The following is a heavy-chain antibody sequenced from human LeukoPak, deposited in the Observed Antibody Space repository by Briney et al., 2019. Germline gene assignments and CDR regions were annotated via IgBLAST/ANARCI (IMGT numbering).Heavy chain of an antibody. V-gene: IGHV1-69*04. CDR1: GGTFSSYA. CDR2: IIPILGIA. J-gene: IGHJ4*02. D-gene: IGHD3-22*01. Sequence: SVKVSCKASGGTFSSYAISRVRQAPGQGLEWMGRIIPILGIANYAQKFQGRVTITADKSTSTAYMELSSLRSEDTAVYYCARGPSYCYDSSGYYPDYGGQGTLSPSPQ. CDR3: ARGPSYCYDSSGYYPDY.